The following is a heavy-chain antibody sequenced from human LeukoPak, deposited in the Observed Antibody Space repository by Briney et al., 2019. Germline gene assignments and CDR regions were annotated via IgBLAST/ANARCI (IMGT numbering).Heavy chain of an antibody. CDR1: GYTFTGYY. Sequence: EASVKVSCKASGYTFTGYYMHWVRQAPGQGLEWMGIINPSGGSTSYAQKFRGRVTMTRDMSTSTVYMELSSLRSEDTAVYYCARVGYYMDVWGKGTTVTVSS. J-gene: IGHJ6*03. D-gene: IGHD3-10*01. CDR2: INPSGGST. V-gene: IGHV1-46*01. CDR3: ARVGYYMDV.